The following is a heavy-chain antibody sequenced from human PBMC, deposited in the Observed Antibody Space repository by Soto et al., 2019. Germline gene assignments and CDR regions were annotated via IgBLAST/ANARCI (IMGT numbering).Heavy chain of an antibody. CDR3: ARLVVGAPRHPDFDF. V-gene: IGHV4-39*02. Sequence: QLQLQETGPGPVKPSETLSLTCAVSGASLSSSDHFWGWFRQSPGKGLEWLASLYHSGTSYYNRSLKSRLSISVDMSASHFSLRLTSVNVADTAVYYCARLVVGAPRHPDFDFWGQGTLVTVSS. J-gene: IGHJ4*02. CDR1: GASLSSSDHF. D-gene: IGHD2-15*01. CDR2: LYHSGTS.